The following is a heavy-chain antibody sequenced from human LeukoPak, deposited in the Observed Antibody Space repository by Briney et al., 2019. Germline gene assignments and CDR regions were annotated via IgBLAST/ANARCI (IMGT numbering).Heavy chain of an antibody. V-gene: IGHV4-59*08. Sequence: PSETLSLTCTVSGGSISSYYWSWIRQPPGKGLEWIGYIYYSGSTNYNPSLKSRVTISVDTSKNQFSLKLSSVTAADTAVYYCARRGRDGYISEENYFDYWGQGTLVTVSS. CDR3: ARRGRDGYISEENYFDY. D-gene: IGHD5-24*01. CDR1: GGSISSYY. J-gene: IGHJ4*02. CDR2: IYYSGST.